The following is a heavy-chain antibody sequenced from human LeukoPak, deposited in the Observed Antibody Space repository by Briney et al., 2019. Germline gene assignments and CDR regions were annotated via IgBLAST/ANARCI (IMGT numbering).Heavy chain of an antibody. CDR3: AKNTWKSSDSGRGRMDV. CDR1: GIIFNNFA. J-gene: IGHJ6*02. V-gene: IGHV3-30-3*02. D-gene: IGHD3-10*01. Sequence: GGSLRLSCAPSGIIFNNFAFHWVRQPPGKGLEWVAAVSYDGSNKYYADSVRGRLTISRDNSKNTLYLQMNSLRAEDTAVYYCAKNTWKSSDSGRGRMDVWGQGTTVTVSS. CDR2: VSYDGSNK.